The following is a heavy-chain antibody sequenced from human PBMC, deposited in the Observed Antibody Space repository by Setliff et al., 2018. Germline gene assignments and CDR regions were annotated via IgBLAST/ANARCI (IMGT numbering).Heavy chain of an antibody. V-gene: IGHV4-39*07. Sequence: SETLSLTCTVSGDSIRSSRYYWGWIRQPPGKGLEWIGIIYYTGSTYYNPSLNSRVTMSVDTSKRQFSLKLGSAPAAATAVYYCAGHLWGGWMATSSDYFDYWGKGSLVTVSS. CDR1: GDSIRSSRYY. CDR2: IYYTGST. D-gene: IGHD5-12*01. J-gene: IGHJ4*02. CDR3: AGHLWGGWMATSSDYFDY.